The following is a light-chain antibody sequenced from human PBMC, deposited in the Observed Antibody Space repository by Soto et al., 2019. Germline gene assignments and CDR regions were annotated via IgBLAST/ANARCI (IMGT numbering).Light chain of an antibody. CDR2: AAS. Sequence: DIQMTQSPSSLSASVGDRVTITCRASQSISNYVSWYQQKPGKAPKLLIYAASTLHSGVPSRFSGSGSGTAFTLTITSLQPEDFATYYCQQGFSTLPITVGPGTKVDIK. CDR1: QSISNY. V-gene: IGKV1-39*01. CDR3: QQGFSTLPIT. J-gene: IGKJ3*01.